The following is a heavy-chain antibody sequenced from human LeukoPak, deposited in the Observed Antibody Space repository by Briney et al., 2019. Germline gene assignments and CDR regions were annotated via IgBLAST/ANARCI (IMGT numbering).Heavy chain of an antibody. CDR1: GFTFGSYA. J-gene: IGHJ5*02. D-gene: IGHD2-15*01. CDR2: ISFDGGKK. Sequence: PGGSLRLSCAASGFTFGSYAVHWVRQAPGKGLEWVAFISFDGGKKYYADSVKGRFTISRDNSKNTLYLQMNNLRAEDTALYYCARGALYCSGGSCNNWFDPWGQGTLVTVSS. V-gene: IGHV3-30*04. CDR3: ARGALYCSGGSCNNWFDP.